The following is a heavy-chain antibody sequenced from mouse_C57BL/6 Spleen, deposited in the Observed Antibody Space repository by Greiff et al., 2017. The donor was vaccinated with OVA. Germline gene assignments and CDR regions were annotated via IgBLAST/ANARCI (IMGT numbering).Heavy chain of an antibody. V-gene: IGHV1-64*01. D-gene: IGHD2-5*01. CDR1: GYTFTSYW. Sequence: QVHVKQPGAELVKPGASVKLSCKASGYTFTSYWMHWVKQRPGQGLEWIGMIHPNSGSTNYNEKFKSKATLTVDKSSSTAYMQLSSLTSEDSAVYYCARGDYSNYGAYWGQGTLVTVSA. J-gene: IGHJ3*01. CDR2: IHPNSGST. CDR3: ARGDYSNYGAY.